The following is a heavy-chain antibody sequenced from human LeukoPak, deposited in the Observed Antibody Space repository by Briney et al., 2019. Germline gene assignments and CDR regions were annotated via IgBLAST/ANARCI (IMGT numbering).Heavy chain of an antibody. CDR1: GGSISNGGYY. D-gene: IGHD6-13*01. V-gene: IGHV4-39*01. CDR3: ARGLVAAGQYYFDY. J-gene: IGHJ4*02. Sequence: SETLSLTCTVSGGSISNGGYYWSWIRQPPGKGLEWIGSMYYSGSTSYNPSLESRATISGDTSKNQFSLKLSSVTAADTAVYYCARGLVAAGQYYFDYWGQGTLVTVSS. CDR2: MYYSGST.